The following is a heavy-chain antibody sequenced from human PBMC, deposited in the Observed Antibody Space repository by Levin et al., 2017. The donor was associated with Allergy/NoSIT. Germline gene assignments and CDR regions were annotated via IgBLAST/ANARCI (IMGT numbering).Heavy chain of an antibody. CDR2: ISWNSGSI. D-gene: IGHD1-1*01. J-gene: IGHJ6*02. CDR3: AKDIRLVHGMDV. V-gene: IGHV3-9*01. CDR1: GFTFDDYA. Sequence: GGSLKLSCAASGFTFDDYAMHWVRQAPGKGLEWVSGISWNSGSIGYADSVKGRFTISRDNAKNSLYLQMNSLRAEDTALYYCAKDIRLVHGMDVWGQGTTVTVSS.